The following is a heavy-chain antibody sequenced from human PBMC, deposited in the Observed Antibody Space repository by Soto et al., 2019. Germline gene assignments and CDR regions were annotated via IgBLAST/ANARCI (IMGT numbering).Heavy chain of an antibody. CDR1: GFTFSGYA. CDR2: INGRGGTK. CDR3: AKGENYYDSTGYFDY. J-gene: IGHJ4*02. D-gene: IGHD3-22*01. Sequence: PVGSLRLSCGASGFTFSGYAMSWVRQAPGKGLEWVSVINGRGGTKYYADSVKGRFTISRDNSKNTVYLQMNSLRAEDTALYYCAKGENYYDSTGYFDYWGLGTLVTVSS. V-gene: IGHV3-23*01.